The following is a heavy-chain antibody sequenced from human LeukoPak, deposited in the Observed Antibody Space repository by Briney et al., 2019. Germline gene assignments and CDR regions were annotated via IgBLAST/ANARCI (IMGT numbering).Heavy chain of an antibody. J-gene: IGHJ4*02. D-gene: IGHD5-18*01. V-gene: IGHV3-30*04. Sequence: PGGSLRLSCAASGFTFSSYAMHWVRQAPGKGLEWVAVTSYDGSNKYYADSVKGRFTISRDNSKNTLYLQMNSLRAEDTAVYYCARAVDTAMAEFDYWGQGTLVTVSS. CDR3: ARAVDTAMAEFDY. CDR2: TSYDGSNK. CDR1: GFTFSSYA.